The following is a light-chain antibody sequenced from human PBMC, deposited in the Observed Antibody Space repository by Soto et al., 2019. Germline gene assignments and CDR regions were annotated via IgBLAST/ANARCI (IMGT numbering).Light chain of an antibody. CDR1: QSVSSSF. CDR3: QHYDSSPWT. CDR2: GAS. Sequence: ESVLTQSPGTLSLSPGERATLSCRASQSVSSSFLAWYQLKPGQAPRLLIYGASSRPTDIPDRFSGSVPGTDFTLTIRRLEPEDFAVYYCQHYDSSPWTFGQGTKVEIK. V-gene: IGKV3-20*01. J-gene: IGKJ1*01.